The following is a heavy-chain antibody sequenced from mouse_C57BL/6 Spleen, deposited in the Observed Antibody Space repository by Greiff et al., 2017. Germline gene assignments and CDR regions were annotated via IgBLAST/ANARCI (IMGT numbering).Heavy chain of an antibody. Sequence: VKLQQPGAELVKPGASVQMSCKASGYTFTSYWITWVKQRPGQGLEWIGDIYPGSGSTNYNEKFKSKATLTVDTSSRPAYMQLSILTSDDSAVYYCARSGDGYFRYFDVWGTGTTVTVSS. V-gene: IGHV1-55*01. D-gene: IGHD2-3*01. CDR1: GYTFTSYW. J-gene: IGHJ1*03. CDR3: ARSGDGYFRYFDV. CDR2: IYPGSGST.